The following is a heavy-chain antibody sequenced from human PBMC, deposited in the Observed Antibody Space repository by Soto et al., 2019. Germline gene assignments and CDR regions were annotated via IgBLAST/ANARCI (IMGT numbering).Heavy chain of an antibody. D-gene: IGHD3-10*01. CDR2: IIPILGIA. Sequence: QVQLVQSGAEVKKPGSSVKVSCKASGGTFSSYTISWVRQAPGQGLEWMGRIIPILGIANYAQKFQGRVTITADKSTSTAYMELSSLRSEDTAVYYCASKARGRGVISDDWGQGTLVTVSS. J-gene: IGHJ4*02. V-gene: IGHV1-69*02. CDR1: GGTFSSYT. CDR3: ASKARGRGVISDD.